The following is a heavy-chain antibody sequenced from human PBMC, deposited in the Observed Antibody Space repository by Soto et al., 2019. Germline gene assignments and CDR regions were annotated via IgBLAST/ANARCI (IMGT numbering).Heavy chain of an antibody. CDR1: GFTFTTAR. V-gene: IGHV3-15*07. D-gene: IGHD3-22*01. CDR3: TTDSHFTMKLVRFDY. Sequence: GGSLRLSCAASGFTFTTARINWVRQAPGKGLEWVGRIKSKIDGGTTDFAAPVKGRFAISRDDSRNMVYFQMNSLEIEDTAVYYCTTDSHFTMKLVRFDYRGLGTLVTVSS. CDR2: IKSKIDGGTT. J-gene: IGHJ4*01.